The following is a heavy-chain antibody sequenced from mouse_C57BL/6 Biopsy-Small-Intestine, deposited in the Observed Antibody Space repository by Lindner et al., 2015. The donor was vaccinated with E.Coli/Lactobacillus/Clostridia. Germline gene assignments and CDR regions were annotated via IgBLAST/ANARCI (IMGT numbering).Heavy chain of an antibody. Sequence: SVKVSCKASGFTFGTATIQWVRQPRGQRLEWMAWTLTGSGATQYARKFQGRVTFSRDMSTSTAYMELNSLTSEDTAVYYCAAETYSGSCCWFDPWGQGTLVTVS. CDR3: AAETYSGSCCWFDP. V-gene: IGHV1-4*01. D-gene: IGHD1-3*01. CDR2: TLTGSGAT. CDR1: GFTFGTAT. J-gene: IGHJ3*01.